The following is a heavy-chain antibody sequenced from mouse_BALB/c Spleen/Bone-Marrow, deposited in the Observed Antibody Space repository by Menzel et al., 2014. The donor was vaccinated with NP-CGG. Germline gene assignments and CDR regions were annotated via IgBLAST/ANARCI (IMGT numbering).Heavy chain of an antibody. J-gene: IGHJ3*01. CDR1: GFSFNSYG. CDR2: ISGGGSYT. Sequence: EVKLVESGGGLVKSGGSLKLSWAASGFSFNSYGMSWVRQTPEKRLEWVATISGGGSYTFYPDSVKGRFTISRDNDKNNLYLQLSRLRSEDTALYYCARHAYYDQTEVSFVYWGQGTLVTVSA. D-gene: IGHD2-4*01. V-gene: IGHV5-9-2*01. CDR3: ARHAYYDQTEVSFVY.